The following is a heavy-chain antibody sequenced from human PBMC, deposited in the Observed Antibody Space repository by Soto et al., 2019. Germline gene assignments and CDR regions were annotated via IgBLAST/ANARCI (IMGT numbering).Heavy chain of an antibody. J-gene: IGHJ6*02. CDR3: AKGEWPYWDV. Sequence: EVQLLESGGGLVQPGGSLRLSCAASGFTFSSYAMSWVRQAPGKGLEWVSAIIDSGGSTYYADSVKGPFTISRDNSKNTLYLQMNSLRAEDTAVYYGAKGEWPYWDVWGQGTTVTVSS. D-gene: IGHD3-3*01. CDR1: GFTFSSYA. V-gene: IGHV3-23*01. CDR2: IIDSGGST.